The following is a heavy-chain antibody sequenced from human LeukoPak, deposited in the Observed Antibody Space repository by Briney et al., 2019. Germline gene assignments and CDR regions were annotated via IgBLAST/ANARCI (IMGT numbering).Heavy chain of an antibody. J-gene: IGHJ5*01. CDR2: ISGIAETT. CDR1: GFTFSSYA. D-gene: IGHD2-2*01. V-gene: IGHV3-23*01. Sequence: PGGSLRLSCAASGFTFSSYAMNCGRQAPGKGLEWVSSISGIAETTFYADSLKGRFTISRDNSKNTLYLQMNSLRAEDTAVYYCAKGGYRSSTSLQNWFDSWGQGTLVTVSS. CDR3: AKGGYRSSTSLQNWFDS.